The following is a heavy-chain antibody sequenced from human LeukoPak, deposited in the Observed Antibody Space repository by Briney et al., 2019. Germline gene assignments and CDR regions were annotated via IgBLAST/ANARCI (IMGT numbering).Heavy chain of an antibody. Sequence: ASVKVSCKASGYTFTGYYMHWVRQAPGQGLEWMGWINPNSGGTNYAQKFQGWVTMTRDTSISTAYMELSRLRSGDTAVYYCARGSRYGDLLYGMDVWGQGTTVTVSS. CDR2: INPNSGGT. J-gene: IGHJ6*02. V-gene: IGHV1-2*04. D-gene: IGHD4-17*01. CDR3: ARGSRYGDLLYGMDV. CDR1: GYTFTGYY.